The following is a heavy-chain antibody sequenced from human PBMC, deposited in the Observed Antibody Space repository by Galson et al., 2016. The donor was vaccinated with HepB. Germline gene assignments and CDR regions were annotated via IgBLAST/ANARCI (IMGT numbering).Heavy chain of an antibody. D-gene: IGHD3-3*01. V-gene: IGHV3-33*01. J-gene: IGHJ5*02. CDR1: GFTFSSYG. CDR2: IWYDGSNN. CDR3: ARDSFTVFGVTPNWFDP. Sequence: SLRLSCAASGFTFSSYGMHWVRQAPGKGLEWVAVIWYDGSNNYYGDSVESRFTISRDNSKNTLYLQMNSLRAEDTAVYYCARDSFTVFGVTPNWFDPWGQGTLVTVSS.